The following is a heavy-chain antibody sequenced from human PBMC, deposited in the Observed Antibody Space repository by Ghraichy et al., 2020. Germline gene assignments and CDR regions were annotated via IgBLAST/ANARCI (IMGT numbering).Heavy chain of an antibody. CDR1: GGSISSYY. J-gene: IGHJ6*03. D-gene: IGHD6-6*01. Sequence: SETLSLTCTVSGGSISSYYWSWIRQPPGKGLEWIGYIYYSGSTNYNPSLKSRVTISVDTSKNQFSLKLSSVTAADTAVYYCARHGPIAARLKNYYYYYYMDVWGKGTTVTVSS. V-gene: IGHV4-59*08. CDR3: ARHGPIAARLKNYYYYYYMDV. CDR2: IYYSGST.